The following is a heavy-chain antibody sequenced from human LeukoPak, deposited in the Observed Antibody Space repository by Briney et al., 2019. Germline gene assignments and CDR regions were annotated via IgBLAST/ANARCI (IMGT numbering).Heavy chain of an antibody. CDR2: LHPNNGAT. CDR1: GYTFTSYG. CDR3: ARDGPAQMVDFDY. V-gene: IGHV1-2*02. Sequence: AASVKVSCKASGYTFTSYGISWVRQAPGQGLECVGWLHPNNGATGYAQKFQGRVAMTTDTYISTAYMELSRLRPDDTAIYYCARDGPAQMVDFDYWGQGTLVTVSS. D-gene: IGHD3-10*01. J-gene: IGHJ4*02.